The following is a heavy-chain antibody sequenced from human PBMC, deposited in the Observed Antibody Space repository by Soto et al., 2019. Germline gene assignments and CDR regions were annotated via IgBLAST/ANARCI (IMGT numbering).Heavy chain of an antibody. J-gene: IGHJ3*02. CDR3: AREEESSGWYGVWAFDI. CDR1: GYTFTSYG. V-gene: IGHV1-18*01. D-gene: IGHD6-19*01. CDR2: ISAYNGNT. Sequence: ASVKVSCKASGYTFTSYGISWGRQAPGQGLEWMGWISAYNGNTNYAQKFQGRVTITADKSTSTAYMELSSLRSEDTAVYYCAREEESSGWYGVWAFDIWGQGTMVTVSS.